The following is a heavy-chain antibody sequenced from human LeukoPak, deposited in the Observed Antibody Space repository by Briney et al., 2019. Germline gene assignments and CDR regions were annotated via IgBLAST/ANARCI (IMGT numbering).Heavy chain of an antibody. V-gene: IGHV1-69*06. Sequence: ASVKVSCKASGGTFSSYAISWVRQAPGQGLEWMGGIIPIFGTANYAQKFQGRVTITADKSTSTAYMELSSLRSEDTAVYYCATNPEDIVVEDYYYYYGMDVCGKATTATVSS. CDR1: GGTFSSYA. D-gene: IGHD2-2*01. J-gene: IGHJ6*04. CDR3: ATNPEDIVVEDYYYYYGMDV. CDR2: IIPIFGTA.